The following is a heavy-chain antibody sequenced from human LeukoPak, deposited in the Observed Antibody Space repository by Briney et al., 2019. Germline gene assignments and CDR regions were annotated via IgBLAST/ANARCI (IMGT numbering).Heavy chain of an antibody. V-gene: IGHV1-69*04. CDR1: GYTFTSYA. CDR3: ARGRLPRGDFDY. CDR2: IIPILGIA. J-gene: IGHJ4*02. D-gene: IGHD3-16*01. Sequence: ASVKVSCKASGYTFTSYAISWVRQAPGQGLEWMGRIIPILGIANYAQKFQGRVTITADKSTSTAYMELSSLRSEDTAVYYCARGRLPRGDFDYWDQGTPVTVSS.